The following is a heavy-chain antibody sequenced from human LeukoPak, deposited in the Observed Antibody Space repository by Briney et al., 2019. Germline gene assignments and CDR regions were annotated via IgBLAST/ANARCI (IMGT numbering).Heavy chain of an antibody. CDR3: ARAGVYYGSGSYRGKEDDY. Sequence: ASVKVSCKASGGTFISYAISWVRQAPGQGLEWMGRIIPILGIANYAQKFQGRVTITADKSTSTAYMELSSLRSEDTAVYYCARAGVYYGSGSYRGKEDDYWGQGTLVTVSS. CDR1: GGTFISYA. D-gene: IGHD3-10*01. V-gene: IGHV1-69*04. CDR2: IIPILGIA. J-gene: IGHJ4*02.